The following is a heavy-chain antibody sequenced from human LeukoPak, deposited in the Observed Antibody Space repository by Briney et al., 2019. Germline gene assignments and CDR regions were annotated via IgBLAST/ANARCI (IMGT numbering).Heavy chain of an antibody. Sequence: GGSLRLSCAASGFSFSSYNMNWVRQAPGKGLGWVSYISSSGSTIYYADSVKGRFTISRDNAKNSLYLQMNSLRAEDTAVYYCAELGITMIGGVWGKGTTVTISS. CDR2: ISSSGSTI. D-gene: IGHD3-10*02. J-gene: IGHJ6*04. CDR1: GFSFSSYN. CDR3: AELGITMIGGV. V-gene: IGHV3-48*04.